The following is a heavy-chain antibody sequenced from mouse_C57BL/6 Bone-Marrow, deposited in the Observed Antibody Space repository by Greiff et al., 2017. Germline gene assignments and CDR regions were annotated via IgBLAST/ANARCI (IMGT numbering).Heavy chain of an antibody. CDR1: GFTFSNYW. Sequence: EVKVEESGGGLVQPGGSMKLSCVASGFTFSNYWMNWVRQSPEKGLEWVAQIRLKSDNYATHYAESVKGRFTISRDDSKSSVYLQMNDLRAEDTGVYYCTTDLIGSYWYFDVWGTGTTVTVAS. CDR3: TTDLIGSYWYFDV. CDR2: IRLKSDNYAT. V-gene: IGHV6-3*01. J-gene: IGHJ1*03. D-gene: IGHD2-14*01.